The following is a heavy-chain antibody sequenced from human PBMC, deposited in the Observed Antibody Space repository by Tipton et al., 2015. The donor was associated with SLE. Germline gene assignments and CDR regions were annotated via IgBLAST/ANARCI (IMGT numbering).Heavy chain of an antibody. V-gene: IGHV3-30*18. CDR1: GFTFSSYG. Sequence: SLRLSCAAFGFTFSSYGMHWVRQAPGKGLEWVAVIWYDGSNKYYADSVKGRFTISRDNSKNTLYLQMNSLRAEDTAMYYCAKGPGIVGAYDAFDIWGQGTMVTVSS. CDR2: IWYDGSNK. J-gene: IGHJ3*02. D-gene: IGHD1-26*01. CDR3: AKGPGIVGAYDAFDI.